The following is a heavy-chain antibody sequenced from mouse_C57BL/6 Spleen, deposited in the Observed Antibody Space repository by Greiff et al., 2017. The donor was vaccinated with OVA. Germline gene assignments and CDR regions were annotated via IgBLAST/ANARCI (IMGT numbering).Heavy chain of an antibody. J-gene: IGHJ2*01. D-gene: IGHD1-1*01. V-gene: IGHV5-6*01. CDR3: ARQYTTGYYFDY. CDR1: GFTFSSYG. CDR2: ISSGGSYT. Sequence: EVNVVESGGDLVKPGGSLKLSCAASGFTFSSYGMSWVRQTPDKRLAWVATISSGGSYTYYPDSVKGRFTSSRDNAKNTLYLQMSSLKSEDTAMYYCARQYTTGYYFDYWGQCTTLTVSS.